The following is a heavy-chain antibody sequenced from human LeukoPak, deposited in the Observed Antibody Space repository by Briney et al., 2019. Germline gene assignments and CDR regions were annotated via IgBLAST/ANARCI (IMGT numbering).Heavy chain of an antibody. CDR1: GGTFSSYA. V-gene: IGHV1-69*06. J-gene: IGHJ6*03. D-gene: IGHD2-15*01. Sequence: SVKVSCKASGGTFSSYAISWVRQAPGQGLEWMGGIIPIFGTANYAQKFQGRVTITADKSTSTAYMELSSLRSEDTAVYYCARAIPRCSGGSCYISYYYYYYMDVWGKGTTVTVSS. CDR2: IIPIFGTA. CDR3: ARAIPRCSGGSCYISYYYYYYMDV.